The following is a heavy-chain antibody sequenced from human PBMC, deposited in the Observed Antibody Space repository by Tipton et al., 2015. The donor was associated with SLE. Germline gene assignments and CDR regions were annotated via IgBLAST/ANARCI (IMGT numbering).Heavy chain of an antibody. V-gene: IGHV4-59*12. CDR1: GVSINNYY. CDR3: VRSWGEIREVDY. D-gene: IGHD3-16*01. Sequence: TLSLTCTVSGVSINNYYWSWIRQPPGKGLEWIGYFYYSGNTRYNPSLQSRVTISVDTSKNQFSLKLTSVTAADTAVYYCVRSWGEIREVDYWGQGTLVTVSS. CDR2: FYYSGNT. J-gene: IGHJ4*02.